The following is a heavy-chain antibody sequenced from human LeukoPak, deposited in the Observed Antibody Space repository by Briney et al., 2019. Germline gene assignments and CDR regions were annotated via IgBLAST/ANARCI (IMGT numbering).Heavy chain of an antibody. V-gene: IGHV4-34*01. Sequence: SETLSLTCAVYGGSFSGYYWSWIRQPPGKGLEWIGEINHSGSTNYNPSLKSRVTISVATSKNQFSLKLSSVTAADTAVYYCARSLLLDGVKPYYFDYWGQGTLVTVSS. CDR2: INHSGST. J-gene: IGHJ4*02. CDR1: GGSFSGYY. CDR3: ARSLLLDGVKPYYFDY. D-gene: IGHD1-26*01.